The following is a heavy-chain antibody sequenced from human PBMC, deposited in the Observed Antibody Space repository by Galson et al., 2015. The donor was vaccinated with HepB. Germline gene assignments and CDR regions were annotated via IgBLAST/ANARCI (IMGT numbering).Heavy chain of an antibody. Sequence: SVKVSCKASGYTFTSYAMHWVRQAPGQRLEWMGWINAGNGNTKYSQKFQGRVTITRDTSASTAYMELSSLRSEDTAVYYCASETYCSGGSCYWRNAFDIWGQGTMVTVSS. V-gene: IGHV1-3*01. J-gene: IGHJ3*02. CDR2: INAGNGNT. D-gene: IGHD2-15*01. CDR1: GYTFTSYA. CDR3: ASETYCSGGSCYWRNAFDI.